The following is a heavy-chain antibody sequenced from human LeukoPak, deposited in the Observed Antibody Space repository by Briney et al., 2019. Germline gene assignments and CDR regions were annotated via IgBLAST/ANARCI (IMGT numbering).Heavy chain of an antibody. D-gene: IGHD3-3*01. J-gene: IGHJ5*02. Sequence: ASVKVSCKASGYTFTSYGISWVRQAPAQGLEWMGWISAYNGNTNYAQKLQGRVTMTTDTSTSTSYMELRSLRSDDTAVYYCARGSYDFWSGYPNWFDPWGQGTLVTVSS. CDR1: GYTFTSYG. CDR3: ARGSYDFWSGYPNWFDP. V-gene: IGHV1-18*01. CDR2: ISAYNGNT.